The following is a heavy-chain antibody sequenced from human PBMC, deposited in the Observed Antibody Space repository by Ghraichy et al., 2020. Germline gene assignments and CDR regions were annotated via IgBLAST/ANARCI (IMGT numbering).Heavy chain of an antibody. D-gene: IGHD3-10*02. V-gene: IGHV4-39*01. Sequence: SETLSLTCTVSGGSISSSSYYWGWIRQPPGKGLEWIGSIYYSGSTYYNPSLKSRVTISVDTSKNQFSLKLSSVTAADTAVYYCARAQAMFSLYFDYWGQGTLVTVSS. CDR2: IYYSGST. CDR1: GGSISSSSYY. J-gene: IGHJ4*02. CDR3: ARAQAMFSLYFDY.